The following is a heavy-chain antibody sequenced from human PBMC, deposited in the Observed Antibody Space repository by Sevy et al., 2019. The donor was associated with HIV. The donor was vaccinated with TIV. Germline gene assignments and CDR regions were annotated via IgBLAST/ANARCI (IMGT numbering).Heavy chain of an antibody. D-gene: IGHD3-16*01. CDR2: ISNDATKK. CDR3: ARDGGGDYFDY. J-gene: IGHJ4*02. CDR1: GFTFSSYG. V-gene: IGHV3-30*03. Sequence: GGSLRLSCAASGFTFSSYGMHWVRQAPGKGLEWVAVISNDATKKYHINSVKGRFTISRDNAKNTLYLQMNSLRSEDTAVYYCARDGGGDYFDYWGQGTLVTVSS.